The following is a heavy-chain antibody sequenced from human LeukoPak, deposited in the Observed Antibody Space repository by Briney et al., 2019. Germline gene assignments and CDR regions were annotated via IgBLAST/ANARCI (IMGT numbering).Heavy chain of an antibody. Sequence: ASVKVSCKASGYTFTSYYMHWVRQAPGQGLEWMGIINPSGGSTSYAQKFQGRVTMTRDMSTSTVYMELSSLRSEDTAVYYCARDSVPTPFGYWGQGTLVTVSS. CDR1: GYTFTSYY. V-gene: IGHV1-46*01. CDR3: ARDSVPTPFGY. J-gene: IGHJ4*02. CDR2: INPSGGST.